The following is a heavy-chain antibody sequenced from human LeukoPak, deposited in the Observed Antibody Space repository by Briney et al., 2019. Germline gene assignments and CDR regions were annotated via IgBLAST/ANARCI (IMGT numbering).Heavy chain of an antibody. D-gene: IGHD3-22*01. Sequence: SVKVSCKASGGTFTNYSINWVRQAAGQGLEWMGGIIPMFGSSNYAQKFQGRVTITADDSTSTAYMELSRLRSEDTAVYYCARAQPQWLLLEWFDPWGQGTLVTVSS. CDR2: IIPMFGSS. CDR1: GGTFTNYS. CDR3: ARAQPQWLLLEWFDP. V-gene: IGHV1-69*13. J-gene: IGHJ5*02.